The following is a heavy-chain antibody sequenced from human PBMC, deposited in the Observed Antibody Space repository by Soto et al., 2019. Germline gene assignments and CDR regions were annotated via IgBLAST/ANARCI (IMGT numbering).Heavy chain of an antibody. CDR1: GGSVSSGSYY. Sequence: SETLSLTCTVSGGSVSSGSYYWSWIRQPPGKGLERIGYIYYSGSTNYNPSLKSRVTISVDTSKNQFSLKLSSVTAADTAVYYCARTMVRGVIGSSWFDPWGQGTLVTVSS. CDR2: IYYSGST. J-gene: IGHJ5*02. V-gene: IGHV4-61*01. D-gene: IGHD3-10*01. CDR3: ARTMVRGVIGSSWFDP.